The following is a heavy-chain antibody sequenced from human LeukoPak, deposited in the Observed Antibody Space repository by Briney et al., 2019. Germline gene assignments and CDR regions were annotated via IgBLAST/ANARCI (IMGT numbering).Heavy chain of an antibody. CDR1: GSNFGSYW. CDR2: INNDGTTT. J-gene: IGHJ4*02. D-gene: IGHD5-12*01. V-gene: IGHV3-74*01. Sequence: GGSRTLACAAAGSNFGSYWMHWVRQVAGKVLGWISRINNDGTTTRYADSGEGPFTISRDNAKNTLYSPMTSLRAEDTAAFYCTSGRPRGYSDYVMDYRGQGTPITVSS. CDR3: TSGRPRGYSDYVMDY.